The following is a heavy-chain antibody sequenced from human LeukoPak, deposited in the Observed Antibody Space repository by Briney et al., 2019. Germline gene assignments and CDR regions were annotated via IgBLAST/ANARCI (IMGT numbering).Heavy chain of an antibody. V-gene: IGHV3-23*01. D-gene: IGHD6-19*01. CDR3: VTCDGSGWCTWFDP. J-gene: IGHJ5*02. CDR1: GFPFSSHA. Sequence: GGSLRLSCAASGFPFSSHAMNWVRPVPGEGLEWVSCISGSGDTTYYADFVKGRFTISRDNFKNTVFLQMKSLRVEDTAVYYCVTCDGSGWCTWFDPWGQGTLVTVSS. CDR2: ISGSGDTT.